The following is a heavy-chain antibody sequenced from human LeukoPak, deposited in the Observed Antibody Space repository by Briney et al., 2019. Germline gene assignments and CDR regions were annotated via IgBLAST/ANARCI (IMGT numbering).Heavy chain of an antibody. V-gene: IGHV3-74*01. CDR2: INSDGGST. CDR3: ARRIQGMAPYYFDY. Sequence: PGGSLRLSCTASGFTFSSYWVHWVRQAPGKGLVWVSRINSDGGSTSYADSVKARFTISRDNAKNTLYLQMNSLRAEDTAVYYCARRIQGMAPYYFDYWGQGTLVTVSS. D-gene: IGHD5-24*01. J-gene: IGHJ4*02. CDR1: GFTFSSYW.